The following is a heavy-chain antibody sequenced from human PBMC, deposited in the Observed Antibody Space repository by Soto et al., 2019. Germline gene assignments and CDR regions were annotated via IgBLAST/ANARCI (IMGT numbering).Heavy chain of an antibody. Sequence: TGGSLRLSCEGSGFTFRGYAMSWVRQAPGKGLEWVTAITGSGGNTYHADSVKGRFTISRDNSKNTLYLQMNSLRAEDTAVYYCAKGSANASPYYFDFWGPGTLVTVSS. V-gene: IGHV3-23*01. D-gene: IGHD3-16*01. CDR3: AKGSANASPYYFDF. CDR2: ITGSGGNT. CDR1: GFTFRGYA. J-gene: IGHJ4*02.